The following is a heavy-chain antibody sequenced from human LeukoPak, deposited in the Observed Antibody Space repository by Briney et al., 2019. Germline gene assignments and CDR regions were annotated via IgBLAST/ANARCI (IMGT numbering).Heavy chain of an antibody. D-gene: IGHD6-13*01. Sequence: SETLSLTCAVSGYSISSGYYWGWIRQPPGKGLEWIGSIYHSGSTYYNPSLKSRVTISVDTSKNQFSLKLSSVTAADTAVYYCANTLWNPTYSSSWSEYWGQGTLVTVPS. CDR1: GYSISSGYY. CDR2: IYHSGST. J-gene: IGHJ4*02. CDR3: ANTLWNPTYSSSWSEY. V-gene: IGHV4-38-2*01.